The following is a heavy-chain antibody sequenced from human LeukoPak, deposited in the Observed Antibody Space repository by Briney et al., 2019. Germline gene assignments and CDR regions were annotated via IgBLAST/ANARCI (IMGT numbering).Heavy chain of an antibody. CDR3: ARGKVTTLGAFDI. D-gene: IGHD4-17*01. CDR1: GFTFSSYA. CDR2: ISYDGSNK. J-gene: IGHJ3*02. Sequence: GGSLRLSCAASGFTFSSYAMHWVRQAPGKGLEWVAVISYDGSNKYYADSVKGRFTISRDNSKSTLYLQMNSLRAEDTAVYYCARGKVTTLGAFDIWGQGTMVTVSS. V-gene: IGHV3-30-3*01.